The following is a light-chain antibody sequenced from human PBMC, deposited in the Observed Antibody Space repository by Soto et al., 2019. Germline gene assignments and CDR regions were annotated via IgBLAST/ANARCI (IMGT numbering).Light chain of an antibody. J-gene: IGLJ1*01. CDR1: ASTIGRNY. CDR3: AACDDYLSGFYV. V-gene: IGLV1-47*01. Sequence: QSALTQSPSASGTPGQRVTISCSGSASTIGRNYVYWYQQLPGTAPKLLIYRNSQRPSGVPDRFSGSKSGTSASLAISGLRSEDDADYYCAACDDYLSGFYVFGDGTKVTVL. CDR2: RNS.